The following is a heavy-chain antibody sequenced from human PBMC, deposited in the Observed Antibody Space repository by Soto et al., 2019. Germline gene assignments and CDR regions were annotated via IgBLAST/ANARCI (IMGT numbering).Heavy chain of an antibody. D-gene: IGHD3-22*01. Sequence: ASVKVSCKASGYTFTGYYMHWVRQAPGQGLEWMGWINPNSGGTNYAQKFQGRVTMTRDTSISTAYMELSRLRSDDTAVYYCARGRSVTMIVVVIGKGDDFDYWGQGTLVTVSS. CDR1: GYTFTGYY. V-gene: IGHV1-2*02. CDR2: INPNSGGT. J-gene: IGHJ4*02. CDR3: ARGRSVTMIVVVIGKGDDFDY.